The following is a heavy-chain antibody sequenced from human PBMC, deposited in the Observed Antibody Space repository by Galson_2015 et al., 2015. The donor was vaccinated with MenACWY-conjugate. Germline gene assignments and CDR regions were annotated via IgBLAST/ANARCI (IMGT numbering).Heavy chain of an antibody. Sequence: AEVKKPGESLRISCKGSGYSFTSYWISWVRQMPGKGLEWMGRIDPSDSYTNYSPSFQGHVTISADKSISTAYLQWSSLKASDTAMYYCARRYYYDSSGYYYYYYGMDVWGQGTTVTVSS. CDR3: ARRYYYDSSGYYYYYYGMDV. D-gene: IGHD3-22*01. J-gene: IGHJ6*02. V-gene: IGHV5-10-1*01. CDR2: IDPSDSYT. CDR1: GYSFTSYW.